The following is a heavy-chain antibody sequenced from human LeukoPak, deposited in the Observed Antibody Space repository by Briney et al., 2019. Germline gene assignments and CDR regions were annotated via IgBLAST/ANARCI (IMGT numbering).Heavy chain of an antibody. J-gene: IGHJ5*02. D-gene: IGHD1-14*01. Sequence: QTGGSLRLSCAASGFSFSDYAMTWVRQAPGKGLEWVSCITGSGTRIYYADSVKGRFTISRDNSKNTLYLQMNSLTAEDTAVYYCAKPNVTRHTHTWDQTSWFDPWGQGTVVTVSS. CDR2: ITGSGTRI. CDR3: AKPNVTRHTHTWDQTSWFDP. CDR1: GFSFSDYA. V-gene: IGHV3-23*01.